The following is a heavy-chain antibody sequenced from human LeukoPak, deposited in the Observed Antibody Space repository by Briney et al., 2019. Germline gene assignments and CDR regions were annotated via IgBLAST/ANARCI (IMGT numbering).Heavy chain of an antibody. CDR1: EYTFSNYA. J-gene: IGHJ4*02. D-gene: IGHD3-22*01. CDR3: ASADGSGYRYY. CDR2: IDSGGGST. Sequence: PGGSLRFSCVASEYTFSNYAMSWVRQAPGKGLEWVSSIDSGGGSTYYADSVKGRFTISRDNSKNTLYLQMNSLRAEDTAIYYCASADGSGYRYYWGQGTLVTVSS. V-gene: IGHV3-23*01.